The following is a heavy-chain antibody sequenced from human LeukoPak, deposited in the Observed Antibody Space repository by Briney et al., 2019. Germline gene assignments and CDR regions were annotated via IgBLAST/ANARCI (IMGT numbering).Heavy chain of an antibody. V-gene: IGHV3-23*01. Sequence: GGSLRLSCAASGFTFSDHYMDWVRQAPGKGLEWVSAISGSGGSTYYADSVKGRFTISRDNSKNTLYLQMNSLRAEDTAVYYCAHCSSTSCHLAGFDYWGQGTLVTVSS. CDR1: GFTFSDHY. D-gene: IGHD2-2*01. J-gene: IGHJ4*02. CDR3: AHCSSTSCHLAGFDY. CDR2: ISGSGGST.